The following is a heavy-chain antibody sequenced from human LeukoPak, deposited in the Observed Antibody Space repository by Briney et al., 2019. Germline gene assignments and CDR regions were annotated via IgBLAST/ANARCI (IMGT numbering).Heavy chain of an antibody. D-gene: IGHD1-26*01. J-gene: IGHJ5*02. CDR2: ISTSSSTI. V-gene: IGHV3-48*01. CDR3: ARGGDYSGWFDP. Sequence: GGSLRLSCAASGFTFSSYSMNWVRQAPGKGLEWVSYISTSSSTIYYADSVKGRFTISRDNAKNSLYLQMNYLRAEDTAVYYCARGGDYSGWFDPWGRGTLVTVSS. CDR1: GFTFSSYS.